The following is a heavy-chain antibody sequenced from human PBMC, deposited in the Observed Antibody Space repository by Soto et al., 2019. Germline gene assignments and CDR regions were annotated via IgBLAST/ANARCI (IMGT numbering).Heavy chain of an antibody. J-gene: IGHJ5*02. CDR1: GFTFSNFW. CDR2: IKQDVSET. CDR3: ARASCTDAPCYPRLGGS. V-gene: IGHV3-7*03. D-gene: IGHD2-2*01. Sequence: GGSLRLSCASSGFTFSNFWMTWVRQAPGKGLEWVGNIKQDVSETYYVDSVKGRFTIFRDNAKNSLFLQMNSLRVDDSAVYYCARASCTDAPCYPRLGGSWGQGTLVTVSS.